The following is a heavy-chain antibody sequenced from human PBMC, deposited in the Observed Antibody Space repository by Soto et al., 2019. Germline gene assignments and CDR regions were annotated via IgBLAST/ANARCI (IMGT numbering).Heavy chain of an antibody. CDR3: ARMFHCSGGTCPFDY. J-gene: IGHJ4*02. CDR1: GFSLSTSGMR. V-gene: IGHV2-70*04. D-gene: IGHD2-15*01. CDR2: IDWDDDK. Sequence: SGPTLVNPTQTLTLTCTFSGFSLSTSGMRVSWIRQPPGKALEWLARIDWDDDKFYNTSLKTRLTISKDSSKNQVVLTMTNMDPVDTAAYYCARMFHCSGGTCPFDYWGQGALVTVSS.